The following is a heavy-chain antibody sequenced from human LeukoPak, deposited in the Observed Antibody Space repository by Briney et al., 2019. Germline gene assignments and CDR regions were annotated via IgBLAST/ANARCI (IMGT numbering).Heavy chain of an antibody. J-gene: IGHJ6*03. D-gene: IGHD6-13*01. CDR1: GYTFSSYD. Sequence: ASVKVSCKASGYTFSSYDINWVRQATGQGLEWMGWMNPNSGDTGYAQKFQGRVTMTRDTSVSTAYMEMSSLRSEDTAVYYCARPNSGYSSKNYYYYMDVWGKGTTVTVSS. V-gene: IGHV1-8*02. CDR3: ARPNSGYSSKNYYYYMDV. CDR2: MNPNSGDT.